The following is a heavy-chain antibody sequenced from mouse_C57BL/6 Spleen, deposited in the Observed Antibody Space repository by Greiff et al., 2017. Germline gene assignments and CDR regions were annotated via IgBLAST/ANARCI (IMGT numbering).Heavy chain of an antibody. CDR1: GYAFSSSW. V-gene: IGHV1-82*01. Sequence: VQLQQSGPELVKPGASVKISCKASGYAFSSSWMNWVKQRPGQGLEWIGRIYPGDGDTNYNGKFKGKATLTVDKSSSTAYMQLSSLTSEDAAVYFRARRGDYFDYWGQGTTLTVSS. CDR2: IYPGDGDT. CDR3: ARRGDYFDY. J-gene: IGHJ2*01.